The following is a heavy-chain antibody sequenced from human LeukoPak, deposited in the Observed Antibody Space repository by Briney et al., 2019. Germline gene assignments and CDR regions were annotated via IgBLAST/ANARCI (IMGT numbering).Heavy chain of an antibody. CDR1: GFTFSSYA. CDR3: AKDSSSVAGNFDY. J-gene: IGHJ4*02. Sequence: GGSLRLSCAASGFTFSSYAMTWVRQAPGKGLEWVSGISVTGGSTFYADSVKGRFTISRDNSKNTLYLQMNSLRAEDTAVYYCAKDSSSVAGNFDYWGQGTLVTVSS. CDR2: ISVTGGST. D-gene: IGHD6-19*01. V-gene: IGHV3-23*01.